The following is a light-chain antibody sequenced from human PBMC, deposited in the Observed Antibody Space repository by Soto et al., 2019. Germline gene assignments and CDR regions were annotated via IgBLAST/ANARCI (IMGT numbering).Light chain of an antibody. CDR2: ATS. CDR3: QQYGTAPPRYT. V-gene: IGKV3-20*01. CDR1: QSVSSNY. J-gene: IGKJ2*01. Sequence: EIVLTQSPGTLSLSPGERVTLSCRASQSVSSNYLAWYQQKPRQTPRLLIYATSTRATGIADRFSGSGSGTDFTLTISRLEPEDFAVYYCQQYGTAPPRYTFGQGTKVDIK.